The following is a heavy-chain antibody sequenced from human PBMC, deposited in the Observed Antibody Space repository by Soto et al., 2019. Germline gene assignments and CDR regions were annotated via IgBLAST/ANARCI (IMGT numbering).Heavy chain of an antibody. D-gene: IGHD6-13*01. CDR1: GDSISSGGFS. V-gene: IGHV4-30-2*01. Sequence: SETLSLTCAVSGDSISSGGFSWSWIRQPPGKGLEWIGYIYHSGTSFYNPSLKSRVTISVDGSKNSLYLQMNSLRAEDTAAYYCARDIEPPGLFFDSWGQGTLVTVSS. J-gene: IGHJ4*02. CDR2: IYHSGTS. CDR3: ARDIEPPGLFFDS.